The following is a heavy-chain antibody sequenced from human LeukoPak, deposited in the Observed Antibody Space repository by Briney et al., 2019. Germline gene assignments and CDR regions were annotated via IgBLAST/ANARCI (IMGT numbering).Heavy chain of an antibody. CDR3: ARASGLAPAYYYFDY. D-gene: IGHD2-21*01. J-gene: IGHJ4*02. Sequence: SETLSLTCTVSGGPISSYYWSWIRQPPGKGLEWIGYIFFSGDTNCSPPLKSRVTMSVDMSKNRFSLRLSSVTAADTAVYYCARASGLAPAYYYFDYWGQGTLVTVCS. V-gene: IGHV4-59*01. CDR1: GGPISSYY. CDR2: IFFSGDT.